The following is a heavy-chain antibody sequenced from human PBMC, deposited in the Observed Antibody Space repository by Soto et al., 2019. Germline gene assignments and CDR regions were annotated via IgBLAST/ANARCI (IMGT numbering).Heavy chain of an antibody. CDR1: GYTFTSYD. CDR3: AREISGSYRFDY. J-gene: IGHJ4*02. V-gene: IGHV1-8*01. D-gene: IGHD1-26*01. CDR2: MNPNSGTT. Sequence: QVQLVQSGAEVKKPGASVKVSCKASGYTFTSYDINWVRQATGQGLEWMGWMNPNSGTTGYAQKFQGRVTTTRNTSITTAYMELSSLRSEDTAVYYCAREISGSYRFDYWGQGTLVTVSS.